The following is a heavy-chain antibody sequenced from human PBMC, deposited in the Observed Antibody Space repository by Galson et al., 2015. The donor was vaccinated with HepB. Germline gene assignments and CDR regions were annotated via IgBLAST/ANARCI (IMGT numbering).Heavy chain of an antibody. V-gene: IGHV3-7*03. CDR1: GFTFSKYW. CDR3: GRDTWGSPLN. D-gene: IGHD7-27*01. Sequence: SLRLSCAASGFTFSKYWMTWVRQAPGKGPEWVANIRGDGNEKYYVESVRGRFTISRDTAMNSLYLQMNSLRAEDTALYYCGRDTWGSPLNWGQGTLVIVSS. CDR2: IRGDGNEK. J-gene: IGHJ1*01.